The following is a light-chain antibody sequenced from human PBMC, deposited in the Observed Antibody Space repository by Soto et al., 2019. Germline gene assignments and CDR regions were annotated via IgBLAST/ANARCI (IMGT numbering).Light chain of an antibody. J-gene: IGKJ4*01. V-gene: IGKV1-9*01. CDR3: QQLNSYPLT. Sequence: DIHLTQSPSFLSASVGDRVTITCRASQGISSYLAWYQQKPGKAPKLLIYAASTLQSGVPSRFSGSRSGAEVTLTISSLQPEDFATYYCQQLNSYPLTFGGGTKVEIK. CDR1: QGISSY. CDR2: AAS.